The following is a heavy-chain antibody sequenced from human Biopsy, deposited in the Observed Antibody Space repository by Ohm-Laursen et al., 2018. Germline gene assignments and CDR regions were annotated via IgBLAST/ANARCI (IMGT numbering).Heavy chain of an antibody. Sequence: SLRLPCSASGFTFSSYWMSWVRQAPGKGLEWVANIKQDGSETYFVDSVKGRFTISRDSAKSSLYLQMNSLRAEDTAVYYCARSMTTMVRRRSYYFDYWGQGTLVTVSS. CDR2: IKQDGSET. CDR1: GFTFSSYW. J-gene: IGHJ4*02. CDR3: ARSMTTMVRRRSYYFDY. V-gene: IGHV3-7*01. D-gene: IGHD3-10*01.